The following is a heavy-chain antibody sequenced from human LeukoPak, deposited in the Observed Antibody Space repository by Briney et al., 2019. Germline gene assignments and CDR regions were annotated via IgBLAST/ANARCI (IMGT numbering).Heavy chain of an antibody. CDR1: GYTFTSYG. CDR3: ARGRSDILTGYFFLAPFDY. CDR2: ISAYNGNT. V-gene: IGHV1-18*04. J-gene: IGHJ4*02. Sequence: ASVKVSCKASGYTFTSYGISWVRQAPGQGLEWMGWISAYNGNTNYAQKLQGRVTMTTDTSTSTAYMELRSLRSDDTAVYYCARGRSDILTGYFFLAPFDYWAREPLVTVS. D-gene: IGHD3-9*01.